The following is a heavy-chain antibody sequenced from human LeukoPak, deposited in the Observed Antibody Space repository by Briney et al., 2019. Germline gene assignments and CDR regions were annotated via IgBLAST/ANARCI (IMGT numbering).Heavy chain of an antibody. CDR2: ISGSGGST. J-gene: IGHJ5*02. CDR1: GSTFSSYA. D-gene: IGHD3-22*01. CDR3: AKDRKYYYDSSGPGP. V-gene: IGHV3-23*01. Sequence: GGSLRLSCAASGSTFSSYAMSWVRQAPGKGLEWVSAISGSGGSTYYADSVKGRFTISRDNSKNTLYLQMNSLRAEDTAVYYCAKDRKYYYDSSGPGPWGQGTLVTVSS.